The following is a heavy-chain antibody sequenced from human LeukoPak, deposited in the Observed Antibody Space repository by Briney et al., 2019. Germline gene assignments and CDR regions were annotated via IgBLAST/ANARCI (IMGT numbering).Heavy chain of an antibody. J-gene: IGHJ4*02. CDR2: LSTSGGST. D-gene: IGHD6-19*01. CDR3: AKDRSGWYYFDY. V-gene: IGHV3-23*01. Sequence: GGSLRLSCAATGFTFSSYAMIWVRQAPGKGLEWVSGLSTSGGSTYYADSVKGRFTISRDNSKNTLYLQMNSLRAEDTAVYYCAKDRSGWYYFDYWGQGTLVTVSS. CDR1: GFTFSSYA.